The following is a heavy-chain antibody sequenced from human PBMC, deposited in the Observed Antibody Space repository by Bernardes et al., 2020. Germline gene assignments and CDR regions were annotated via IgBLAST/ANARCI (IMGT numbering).Heavy chain of an antibody. V-gene: IGHV3-43*01. D-gene: IGHD3-3*01. CDR3: ATERQSLTVFGVGHDAFDF. Sequence: GGSLRLSCAASGFTFEDYTMHWVRQVPGKGLEWVSLVSWDGSTTNYADSVKGRFIISRDSSRNTVHLQMDSLRKEDTASYYCATERQSLTVFGVGHDAFDFWGQGTMVTVSS. CDR2: VSWDGSTT. CDR1: GFTFEDYT. J-gene: IGHJ3*01.